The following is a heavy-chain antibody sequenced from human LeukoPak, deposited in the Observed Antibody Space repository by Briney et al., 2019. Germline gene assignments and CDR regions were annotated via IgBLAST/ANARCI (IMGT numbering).Heavy chain of an antibody. J-gene: IGHJ4*02. CDR1: GFTFSSYA. D-gene: IGHD3-22*01. V-gene: IGHV3-23*01. Sequence: PGGSLRLSCAASGFTFSSYAMSWVRQAPGKGLEWDSVISGSGGSTYYADSVKGRFTISRDNSKNTLSLQMHSLRAEDTAVYYCAKDRGHYYTYDYWGQGTLVTVSS. CDR2: ISGSGGST. CDR3: AKDRGHYYTYDY.